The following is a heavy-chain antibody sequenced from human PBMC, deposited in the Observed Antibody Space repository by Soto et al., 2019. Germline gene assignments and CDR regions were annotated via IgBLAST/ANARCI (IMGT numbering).Heavy chain of an antibody. V-gene: IGHV4-39*01. CDR1: GGSISSSSYY. CDR2: IYYSGST. J-gene: IGHJ5*02. D-gene: IGHD3-22*01. Sequence: SETLSLTCTFSGGSISSSSYYLGWIRQPPGKGLEWFGSIYYSGSTYYNPSLKSRVTISVDTSKNQFSLKLSSVTAADTAVYYCARHLSKGNYDSSGYYPPWFDPWGQGTLVTVSS. CDR3: ARHLSKGNYDSSGYYPPWFDP.